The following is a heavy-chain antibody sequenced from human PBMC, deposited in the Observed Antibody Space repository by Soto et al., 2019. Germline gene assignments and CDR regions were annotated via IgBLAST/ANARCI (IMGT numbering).Heavy chain of an antibody. CDR1: GLSFSTYG. CDR2: ISYDGSNK. V-gene: IGHV3-30*18. CDR3: AKGAKNYYDSSGYYYFNY. J-gene: IGHJ4*02. D-gene: IGHD3-22*01. Sequence: GVSLRLSCAAAGLSFSTYGMHWVRQSPGKGLEWVAVISYDGSNKYYADSVKGRFTISRDNSKSTLYLQMNSLRAEDTAVYYCAKGAKNYYDSSGYYYFNYWGQRTLVTVSP.